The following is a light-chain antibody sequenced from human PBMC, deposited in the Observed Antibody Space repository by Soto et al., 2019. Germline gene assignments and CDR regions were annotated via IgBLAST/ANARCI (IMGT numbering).Light chain of an antibody. V-gene: IGLV2-14*01. CDR3: SSYKRTSRVYV. CDR2: EVS. J-gene: IGLJ1*01. CDR1: SSDVGDYEY. Sequence: QSWLTQPASVSGSPGQSITISCTGTSSDVGDYEYVSWYQQHPGKGPKLVIYEVSNRTSGVSNRFSGSKSGNTASLTISGLQAEDETEYFCSSYKRTSRVYVFGTGTKVTVL.